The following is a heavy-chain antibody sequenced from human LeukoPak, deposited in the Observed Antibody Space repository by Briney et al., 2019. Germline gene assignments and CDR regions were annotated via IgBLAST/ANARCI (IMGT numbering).Heavy chain of an antibody. D-gene: IGHD3-22*01. Sequence: PSETLSLTCTVSGGSISSSSYYWGWIRQPPGKGLEWIGSIYYSGSTYYNPSLKSRVTISVDTSKNQFSLKLSSVTAADTAVYYCARERKDSSGYCFDYWGQGTLVTVSS. CDR1: GGSISSSSYY. CDR2: IYYSGST. V-gene: IGHV4-39*07. CDR3: ARERKDSSGYCFDY. J-gene: IGHJ4*02.